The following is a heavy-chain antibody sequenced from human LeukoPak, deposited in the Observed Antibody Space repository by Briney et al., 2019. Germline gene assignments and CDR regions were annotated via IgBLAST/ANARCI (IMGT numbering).Heavy chain of an antibody. D-gene: IGHD6-13*01. V-gene: IGHV3-30*04. J-gene: IGHJ3*02. Sequence: PGRSLRLSCAASGFTFNNYAMHWVRQAPGEGLEWVAVISRDGTLQYYADSVKGRLTISRDNSQSTLYLHMNSLSTEDTALYYCARAVPAPGTPENAFDIWGQGTMVTVSS. CDR2: ISRDGTLQ. CDR3: ARAVPAPGTPENAFDI. CDR1: GFTFNNYA.